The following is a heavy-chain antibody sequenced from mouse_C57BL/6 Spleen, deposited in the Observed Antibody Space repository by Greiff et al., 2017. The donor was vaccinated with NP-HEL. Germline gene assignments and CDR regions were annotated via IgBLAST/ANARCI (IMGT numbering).Heavy chain of an antibody. CDR2: IDPSDSET. V-gene: IGHV1-52*01. CDR3: AREGQLRLPYFDY. CDR1: GYTFTSYW. J-gene: IGHJ2*01. Sequence: QVQLQQPGAELVRPGSSVKLSCKASGYTFTSYWMHWVKQRPIQGLEWIGNIDPSDSETHYNQKFKDKATLTVDKSSSTAYMQLSSLTSEDSAVYYCAREGQLRLPYFDYWGQGTTLTVSS. D-gene: IGHD3-2*02.